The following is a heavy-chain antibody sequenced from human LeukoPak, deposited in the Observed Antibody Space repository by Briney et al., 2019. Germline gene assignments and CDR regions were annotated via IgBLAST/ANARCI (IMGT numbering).Heavy chain of an antibody. CDR3: ARAYYYDSSGYYGSVRHYYGMDV. Sequence: SETLSLTCAVYGGSFSGYYWSWIRQPPGKGLEWIGEINHSGSTNYNPSLKRRVTISVDTSKNQFSLKLSSVTAADTAVYYCARAYYYDSSGYYGSVRHYYGMDVWGQGTTVTVSS. CDR2: INHSGST. J-gene: IGHJ6*02. CDR1: GGSFSGYY. D-gene: IGHD3-22*01. V-gene: IGHV4-34*01.